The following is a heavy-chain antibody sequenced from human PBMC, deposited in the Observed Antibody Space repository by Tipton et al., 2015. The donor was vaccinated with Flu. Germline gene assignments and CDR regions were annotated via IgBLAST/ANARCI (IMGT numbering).Heavy chain of an antibody. CDR3: ARSTYYYGSGSADY. D-gene: IGHD3-10*01. J-gene: IGHJ4*02. V-gene: IGHV4-38-2*01. CDR1: GYSISSGYY. CDR2: IYHSGIT. Sequence: GLVKPSETLSNTCGVSGYSISSGYYWGWIRQPPGKGLEWIGSIYHSGITYYNPSLKSRVTISVDTAKNQFSQRLGSVTAADTAVYYCARSTYYYGSGSADYWGQGTLVTVSS.